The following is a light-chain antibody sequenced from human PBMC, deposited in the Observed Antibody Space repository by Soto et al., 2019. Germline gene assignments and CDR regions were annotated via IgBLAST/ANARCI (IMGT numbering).Light chain of an antibody. Sequence: DTQMTQSPSTLSASLGDRVTITCRATQSISTWLAWYQQKPGEAPKLLISKASILESGVPSRFSGSGSGTEFTLTISSLQPDDFATYYCQQYKTYSYTFGQGTKLEIK. CDR2: KAS. CDR3: QQYKTYSYT. CDR1: QSISTW. J-gene: IGKJ2*01. V-gene: IGKV1-5*03.